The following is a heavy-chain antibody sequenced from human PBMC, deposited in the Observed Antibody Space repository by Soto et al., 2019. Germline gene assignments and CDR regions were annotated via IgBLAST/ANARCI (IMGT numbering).Heavy chain of an antibody. V-gene: IGHV4-34*01. J-gene: IGHJ4*02. D-gene: IGHD6-6*01. CDR3: AKTSRFEY. CDR1: GGSFRGYY. CDR2: INHSGST. Sequence: QVQLQQWGAGLLKPSETLSLTCAVYGGSFRGYYWSWIRQPPGKGLEWIGEINHSGSTNYNPSLKSRATISVDTSKNQLSLRLSSVTAADTAVYYCAKTSRFEYWGQGTLVTVSS.